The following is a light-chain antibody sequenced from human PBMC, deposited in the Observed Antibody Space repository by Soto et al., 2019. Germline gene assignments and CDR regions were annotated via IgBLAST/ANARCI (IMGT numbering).Light chain of an antibody. CDR2: EVG. CDR3: SSYTGTSSYVL. Sequence: QAVVTQPASVSGSPGQSITISCTGTSSDVGGYKFVSWYQHHPGKAPKLMIYEVGNRPSGISNRFSGSKSGNTASLTISGLQAEDEADYYCSSYTGTSSYVLFGGGTKLTVL. V-gene: IGLV2-14*01. CDR1: SSDVGGYKF. J-gene: IGLJ2*01.